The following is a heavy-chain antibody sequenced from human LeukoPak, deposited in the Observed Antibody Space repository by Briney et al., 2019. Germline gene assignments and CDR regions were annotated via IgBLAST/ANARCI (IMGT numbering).Heavy chain of an antibody. CDR3: ARSKSQSGSYRYYFDY. CDR2: IYFSGST. V-gene: IGHV4-61*08. CDR1: GGSTGSGGYY. Sequence: KPSETLSLTCTVSGGSTGSGGYYWSWIRQPPGKGLEWIGYIYFSGSTNYNPSLKSRVTISVDTSKNQFSLKLSSVTAADTAVYYCARSKSQSGSYRYYFDYWGQGTLVTVSS. J-gene: IGHJ4*02. D-gene: IGHD1-26*01.